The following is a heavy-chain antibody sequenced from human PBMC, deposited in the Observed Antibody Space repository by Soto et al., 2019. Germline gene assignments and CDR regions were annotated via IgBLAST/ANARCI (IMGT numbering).Heavy chain of an antibody. J-gene: IGHJ4*02. CDR2: INPISRGT. CDR1: GYTFTDYF. D-gene: IGHD2-8*01. CDR3: AREMAPNLRYFDL. Sequence: ASVKVSCKASGYTFTDYFIHWVRQAPGQGLEWMGWINPISRGTNFAQKFRGRFTMTRDTSINTAYMDLSSLRSDDTAVYYCAREMAPNLRYFDLWGQGTLVTV. V-gene: IGHV1-2*02.